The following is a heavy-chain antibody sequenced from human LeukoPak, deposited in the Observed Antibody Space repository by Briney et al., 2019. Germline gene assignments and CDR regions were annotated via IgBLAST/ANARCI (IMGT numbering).Heavy chain of an antibody. CDR2: ISAYNGNT. CDR3: ARDDPKVGELFH. Sequence: GASVKVSCKVSGYTLTELSMHWVRQAPGQGLEWMGWISAYNGNTNYAQKLQGRVTMTTDTSTSTAYMELRSLRSDDTAVYYCARDDPKVGELFHWGQGTLVTVSS. CDR1: GYTLTELS. D-gene: IGHD3-10*01. V-gene: IGHV1-18*01. J-gene: IGHJ4*02.